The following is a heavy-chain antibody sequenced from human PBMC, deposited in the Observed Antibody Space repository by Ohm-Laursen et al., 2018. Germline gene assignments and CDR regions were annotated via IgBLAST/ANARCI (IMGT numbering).Heavy chain of an antibody. D-gene: IGHD5-24*01. CDR3: TRDPRRDGYINFDL. J-gene: IGHJ2*01. Sequence: PSETLSLTCAVYGGSFSGYYWSWIRQPPGKGLEWIGEINHSGSTNYNPSLKSRVTISVDTSKNQFSLKLSSVTAADTAVYYCTRDPRRDGYINFDLWGRGTLVTVSS. CDR1: GGSFSGYY. CDR2: INHSGST. V-gene: IGHV4-34*01.